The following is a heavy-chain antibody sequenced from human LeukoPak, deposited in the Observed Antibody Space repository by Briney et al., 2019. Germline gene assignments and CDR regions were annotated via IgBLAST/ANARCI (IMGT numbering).Heavy chain of an antibody. CDR3: ARSYYSSNWFQNLILFDY. V-gene: IGHV4-39*01. J-gene: IGHJ4*02. D-gene: IGHD6-13*01. CDR2: LYYSGST. CDR1: GGSISGSSYH. Sequence: TSETLSLTCTVSGGSISGSSYHWGWLRQPPGEGLDWIESLYYSGSTYYHPSLKSRVIISVDTSKNQFSLKLSSVTAADTAVYYCARSYYSSNWFQNLILFDYWGPGTLVTVSS.